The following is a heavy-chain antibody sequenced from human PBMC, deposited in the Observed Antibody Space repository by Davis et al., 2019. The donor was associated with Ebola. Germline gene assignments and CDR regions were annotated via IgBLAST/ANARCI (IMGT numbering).Heavy chain of an antibody. CDR1: GYSFASYW. J-gene: IGHJ4*02. V-gene: IGHV5-51*01. CDR3: ARRRASDTTDY. Sequence: GESLKISCKGSGYSFASYWIGWLRRKAGKGLEWMGTIYPGDSDTRYSPSFQGQVTISADKSISTAYLQWSSLKASDTAMYYCARRRASDTTDYWGQGTLVTVSS. D-gene: IGHD1-14*01. CDR2: IYPGDSDT.